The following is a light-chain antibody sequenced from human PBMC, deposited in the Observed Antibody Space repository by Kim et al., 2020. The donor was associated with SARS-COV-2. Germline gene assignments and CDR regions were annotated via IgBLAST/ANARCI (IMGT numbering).Light chain of an antibody. V-gene: IGLV2-14*03. CDR2: DVS. CDR1: SSDVGGYNY. CDR3: SSFTSTSTVV. Sequence: GQSITSSCTGTSSDVGGYNYVSWYQQHPGKAPKLMIYDVSHRPSGVSNRFSGSKSGNTASLTISGLQPEDEADYYCSSFTSTSTVVFGGGTQLTVL. J-gene: IGLJ2*01.